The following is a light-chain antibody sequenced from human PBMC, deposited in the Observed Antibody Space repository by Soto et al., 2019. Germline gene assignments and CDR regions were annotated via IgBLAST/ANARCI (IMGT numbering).Light chain of an antibody. Sequence: QSALTKPPSADGSLGHSVTISCSGTSSDVGGYNYVSWHQQHPGKAPKLMIYEVSKRPSGVPDLFSGSKSGNTASLIVSGLQAEDEADYYCSSYAGSNNFVFGTG. V-gene: IGLV2-8*01. CDR2: EVS. CDR1: SSDVGGYNY. CDR3: SSYAGSNNFV. J-gene: IGLJ1*01.